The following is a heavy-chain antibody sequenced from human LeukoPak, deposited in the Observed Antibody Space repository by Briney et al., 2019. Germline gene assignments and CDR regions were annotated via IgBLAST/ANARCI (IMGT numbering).Heavy chain of an antibody. V-gene: IGHV4-30-4*01. J-gene: IGHJ4*02. CDR3: AKGQRY. D-gene: IGHD5-18*01. Sequence: SETLSLTCTVSGGSISSGDYYWRWIRQPPGRGREWNVYNYDSGSTYYNPSLKSRATISVDTSKSQFSLKLSSVTAADTAVYYCAKGQRYWGQGTLVTVSS. CDR1: GGSISSGDYY. CDR2: NYDSGST.